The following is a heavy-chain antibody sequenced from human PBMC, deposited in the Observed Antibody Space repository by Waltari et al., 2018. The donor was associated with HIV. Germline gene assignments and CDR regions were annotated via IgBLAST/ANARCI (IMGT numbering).Heavy chain of an antibody. CDR2: INHSGST. D-gene: IGHD5-18*01. CDR1: GGSFSGYY. Sequence: QVQLQQWGAGLLKPSEPLSLTCAVYGGSFSGYYWSWIRQPPGKELEWIGEINHSGSTNYNPSLKSRVTISVDTSKNQFSLKLSSVTAADTAVYYCARGALGIHAFDIWGQGTMVTVSS. CDR3: ARGALGIHAFDI. J-gene: IGHJ3*02. V-gene: IGHV4-34*01.